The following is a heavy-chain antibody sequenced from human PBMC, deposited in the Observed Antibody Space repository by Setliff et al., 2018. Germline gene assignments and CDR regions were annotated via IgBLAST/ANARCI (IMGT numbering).Heavy chain of an antibody. Sequence: PSETLSLTCAASGGTFTYYYWTWIRQSPAKGLEWIGEITHTGTTGSTKYNPSLRSRVTMSIDTSKNQFSPMVTSVTAADTAVYYCARGRNVASRLLDSWGQGTLVTVSS. CDR1: GGTFTYYY. CDR2: ITHTGTTGST. D-gene: IGHD6-6*01. CDR3: ARGRNVASRLLDS. V-gene: IGHV4-34*01. J-gene: IGHJ4*02.